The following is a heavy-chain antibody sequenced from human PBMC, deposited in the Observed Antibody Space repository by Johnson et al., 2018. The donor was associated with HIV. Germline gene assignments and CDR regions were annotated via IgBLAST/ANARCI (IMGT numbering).Heavy chain of an antibody. J-gene: IGHJ3*02. D-gene: IGHD6-13*01. V-gene: IGHV3-66*02. CDR2: IYSGGST. Sequence: VQLVESGGGLVQPGRSLRLSCAASGFTFDDYAMHWVRQAPGKGLEWVSVIYSGGSTYYADSVKCRFTISRDNSKNTLYLQMNSLRAEDTAVYYCARGWQQRAFDIWGQGTMVTVSS. CDR3: ARGWQQRAFDI. CDR1: GFTFDDYA.